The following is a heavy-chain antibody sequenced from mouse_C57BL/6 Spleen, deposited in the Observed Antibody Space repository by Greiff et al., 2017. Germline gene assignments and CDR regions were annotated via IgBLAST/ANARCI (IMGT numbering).Heavy chain of an antibody. V-gene: IGHV3-1*01. D-gene: IGHD2-4*01. CDR2: ISYSGST. J-gene: IGHJ2*01. Sequence: EVKLVESGPGMVKPSQSLSLTCTVTGYSITSGYDWHWIRHFPGNKLEWMGYISYSGSTNYNPSLKSRISITHDTSKNHFFLKLNSVTTEDTATYYCARSLYDYDGNYFDYWGQGTTLTVSS. CDR1: GYSITSGYD. CDR3: ARSLYDYDGNYFDY.